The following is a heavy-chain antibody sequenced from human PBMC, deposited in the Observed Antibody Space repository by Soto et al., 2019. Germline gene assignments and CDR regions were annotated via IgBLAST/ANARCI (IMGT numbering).Heavy chain of an antibody. CDR3: ASDIAVAANWFDP. CDR1: GFTFSSYW. Sequence: EVQLVESGGGLVQPGGSLRLSCAASGFTFSSYWMSWVRQAPGKGLEWVANIKQDGSEKYYVDSVKGRFTISRDNAKNSLYLQMNSLRAEDTAVYYCASDIAVAANWFDPWGQGTLVTVSS. J-gene: IGHJ5*02. CDR2: IKQDGSEK. V-gene: IGHV3-7*01. D-gene: IGHD6-19*01.